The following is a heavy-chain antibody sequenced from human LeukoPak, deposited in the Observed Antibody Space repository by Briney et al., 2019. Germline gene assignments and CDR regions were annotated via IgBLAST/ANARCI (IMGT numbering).Heavy chain of an antibody. CDR3: TRGWSMPDY. CDR1: GFTFSTYA. D-gene: IGHD2/OR15-2a*01. CDR2: IRNSGGQT. V-gene: IGHV3-23*01. J-gene: IGHJ4*02. Sequence: PGGSLRLSCAASGFTFSTYAMSWVRQAPGKGLEWVSSIRNSGGQTYCADSVKGRFTISRDNSKNTLYLQMNSLRAEDTALYYCTRGWSMPDYWGQGTQVTVSS.